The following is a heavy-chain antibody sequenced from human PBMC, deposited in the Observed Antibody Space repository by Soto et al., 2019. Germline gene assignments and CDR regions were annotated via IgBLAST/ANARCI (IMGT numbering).Heavy chain of an antibody. V-gene: IGHV1-8*02. CDR3: ARGFRRGYSFPGY. J-gene: IGHJ4*02. D-gene: IGHD5-18*01. CDR2: MNPNSGNT. Sequence: ASVKVSCKASGGTFSSYAINWVRQATGQGLEWMGWMNPNSGNTGYAQKFQGGVTMTRNTSISTACMELSSLRSEDTAVYYCARGFRRGYSFPGYWGQGTLVTVSS. CDR1: GGTFSSYA.